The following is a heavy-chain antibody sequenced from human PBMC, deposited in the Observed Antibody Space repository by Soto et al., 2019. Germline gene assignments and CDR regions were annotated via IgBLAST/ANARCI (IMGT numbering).Heavy chain of an antibody. CDR2: IWYDASNI. D-gene: IGHD1-26*01. CDR3: ARGRVDGGELDL. J-gene: IGHJ4*02. CDR1: GFTFRTYG. Sequence: VQLVESGGGVVQPGRSLRLSCAASGFTFRTYGMYWVRQAPGKGLEWVAVIWYDASNIYYADSVKGRFTISRDNAENTLYLQTNSLRAEDTAVYYCARGRVDGGELDLWGQGTLVTVSS. V-gene: IGHV3-33*01.